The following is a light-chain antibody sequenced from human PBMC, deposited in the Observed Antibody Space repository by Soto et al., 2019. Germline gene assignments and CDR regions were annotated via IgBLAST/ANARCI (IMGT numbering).Light chain of an antibody. J-gene: IGLJ2*01. CDR2: RNN. V-gene: IGLV1-47*01. CDR3: AAWDDSLSGPV. Sequence: QSVLTQPPSASGTPGQRVTISCSGSSSNIGSNYVYWYQQLPGTAPKLLIYRNNQRPSGVPYRFSGSKSGTSASLAISGLRSADEADYYCAAWDDSLSGPVFGGGTKLTVL. CDR1: SSNIGSNY.